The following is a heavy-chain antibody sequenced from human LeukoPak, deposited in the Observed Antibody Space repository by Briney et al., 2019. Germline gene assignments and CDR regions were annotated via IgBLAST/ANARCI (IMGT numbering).Heavy chain of an antibody. V-gene: IGHV3-23*01. Sequence: GGSLRLSCAASGFTFSSYAMSWVRQAPGKGLEWVSLVNSGSGGATFYGDSVKGRFTTSRDSSKNTLFLQMNSLRAEDTAVYYCARSSSWYVMDYWGQGTLVTVSS. J-gene: IGHJ4*02. CDR1: GFTFSSYA. CDR2: NSGSGGAT. CDR3: ARSSSWYVMDY. D-gene: IGHD6-13*01.